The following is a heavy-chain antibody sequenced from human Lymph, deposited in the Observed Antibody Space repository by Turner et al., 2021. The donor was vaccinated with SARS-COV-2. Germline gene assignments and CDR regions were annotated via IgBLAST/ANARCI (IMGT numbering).Heavy chain of an antibody. J-gene: IGHJ4*02. CDR2: ISGSGGDT. CDR3: AKGVRGAMIVVVIPYFDY. Sequence: EVQLLESGGGLVQPGGSLRLSCAASGFTFSSDAMSWVRQAPGKGLGWVSAISGSGGDTYYADSVKGRFTISRDNSKNTLYLQMNSMRAEDTAVYYCAKGVRGAMIVVVIPYFDYWGQGTLVTVSS. CDR1: GFTFSSDA. V-gene: IGHV3-23*01. D-gene: IGHD3-22*01.